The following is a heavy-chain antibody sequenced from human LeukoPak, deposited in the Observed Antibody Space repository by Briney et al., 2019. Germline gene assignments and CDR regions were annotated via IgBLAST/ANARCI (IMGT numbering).Heavy chain of an antibody. D-gene: IGHD3-10*01. J-gene: IGHJ6*03. CDR1: GGPFSGYY. Sequence: SETLSLTCAVYGGPFSGYYWSWIRQPPGKGLEWIGEINHSGSTNYNPSLKSRVTISVDTSNNQFSLKMSSVTAADTAVYFCVRHQEGMVRGVLYYMDVWGKGTTVIISS. V-gene: IGHV4-34*01. CDR2: INHSGST. CDR3: VRHQEGMVRGVLYYMDV.